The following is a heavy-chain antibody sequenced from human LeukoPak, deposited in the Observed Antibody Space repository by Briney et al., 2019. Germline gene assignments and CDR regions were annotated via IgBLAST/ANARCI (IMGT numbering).Heavy chain of an antibody. J-gene: IGHJ4*02. CDR2: ISTSGRT. V-gene: IGHV4-4*09. Sequence: SSETLSLTCTVSGVSLTSYTSSWLWQSPGKRLEWIGFISTSGRTDYNPSLTSRVSMSVDTSKSQVSLRLSSVTAEDTAVYYCASSYDNKIVPYDCWGQGILVTVSS. CDR3: ASSYDNKIVPYDC. CDR1: GVSLTSYT. D-gene: IGHD3-16*01.